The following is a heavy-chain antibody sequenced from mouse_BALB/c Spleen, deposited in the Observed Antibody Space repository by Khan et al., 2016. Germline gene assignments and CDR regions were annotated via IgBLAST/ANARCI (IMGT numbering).Heavy chain of an antibody. D-gene: IGHD1-2*01. V-gene: IGHV3-6*01. J-gene: IGHJ4*01. CDR3: AQLLRRRALDY. CDR1: GYSITSGYY. Sequence: EVKLLESGPGLVKPSPSLSLTCSVTGYSITSGYYWNWIRQFPGNELEWMGYISYDGSTNYNPSLKNRITVTRDTSKNQVFLKLNSVTSEDTATYYCAQLLRRRALDYWGQGTSVTVSS. CDR2: ISYDGST.